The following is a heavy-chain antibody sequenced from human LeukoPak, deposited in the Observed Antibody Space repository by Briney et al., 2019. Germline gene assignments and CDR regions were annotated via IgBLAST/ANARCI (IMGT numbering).Heavy chain of an antibody. Sequence: RASVKVSCKVSGYTLTELSMHWVRPAPGKGLEWMGGFDPEDGETIYAQKFQGRVTMTEDTSTDTAYMELSSLRSEDTAVYYCATGDLPSGTFEPGYYGMDVWGQGTTVTVSS. CDR2: FDPEDGET. D-gene: IGHD3-16*01. V-gene: IGHV1-24*01. CDR1: GYTLTELS. CDR3: ATGDLPSGTFEPGYYGMDV. J-gene: IGHJ6*02.